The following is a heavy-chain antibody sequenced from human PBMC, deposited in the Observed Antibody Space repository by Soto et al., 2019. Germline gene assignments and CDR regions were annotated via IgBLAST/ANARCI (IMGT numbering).Heavy chain of an antibody. CDR1: GFTFSSYS. V-gene: IGHV3-48*01. CDR2: ISSSSSTI. D-gene: IGHD6-6*01. CDR3: ARDRGSSSFRWEIDY. Sequence: GGSLRLSCAASGFTFSSYSMNWVRQAPGKGLEWVSYISSSSSTIYYADSVKGRFTISRDNAKNSLYLQMNSLRAEDTAVYYCARDRGSSSFRWEIDYWGQGTLVTVSS. J-gene: IGHJ4*02.